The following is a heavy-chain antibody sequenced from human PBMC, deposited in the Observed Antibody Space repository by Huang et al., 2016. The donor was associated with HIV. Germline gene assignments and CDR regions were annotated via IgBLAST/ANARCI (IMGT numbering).Heavy chain of an antibody. Sequence: QVQLQQWGAGLLNPSETLSLTRAVYGALFSDYYWSWNRQPPGQGLEWIGEINHREITNYNPALKRRVTMSVNTSESQLALKLSSETAADTAVDCCARERISTGGHDYYYYHMDVWGKGSTVSVSS. V-gene: IGHV4-34*01. CDR3: ARERISTGGHDYYYYHMDV. J-gene: IGHJ6*03. CDR2: INHREIT. D-gene: IGHD2-15*01. CDR1: GALFSDYY.